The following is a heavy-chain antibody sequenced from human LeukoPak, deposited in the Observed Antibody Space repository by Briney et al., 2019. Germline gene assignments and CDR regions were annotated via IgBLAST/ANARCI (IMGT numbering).Heavy chain of an antibody. V-gene: IGHV3-73*01. J-gene: IGHJ6*03. CDR1: GITFDGSP. Sequence: GGSLKLSRAASGITFDGSPIHWVRQASGKGLEWVGRIRSKTNNYATGYAASVKGRFLISRDDSKNMSYLQMNSLKTEDTAVYYCQAYYYYYMDVWGKGTTVTVS. CDR2: IRSKTNNYAT. CDR3: QAYYYYYMDV.